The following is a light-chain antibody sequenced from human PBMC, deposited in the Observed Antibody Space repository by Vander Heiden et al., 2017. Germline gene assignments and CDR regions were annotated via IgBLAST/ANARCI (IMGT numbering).Light chain of an antibody. CDR3: QKYNTAPWT. CDR2: AVS. CDR1: QDIRTY. Sequence: DIQMTQAPSSLSASVEDRVTISCRASQDIRTYSAWYQQRPGKVPTLLIYAVSTVHSGVPSRCSGSGSGTDFTLTIDGLQPDDVATYYCQKYNTAPWTFGPGTKVELK. V-gene: IGKV1-27*01. J-gene: IGKJ1*01.